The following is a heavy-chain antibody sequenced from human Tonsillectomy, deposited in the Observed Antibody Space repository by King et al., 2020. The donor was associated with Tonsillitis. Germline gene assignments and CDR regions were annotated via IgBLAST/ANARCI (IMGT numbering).Heavy chain of an antibody. V-gene: IGHV3-9*01. CDR2: ISWNSGSI. Sequence: VQLVESGGGLVQPGRSLRLSCAASGFTFDVYAMHWVRQAPGKGLEWVSGISWNSGSIGYADSVKGRFTISRDNAKNSLYLQMNSLRAEDTALYYCAKAPSRKYSSSNFDYWGQGTLVTVSS. D-gene: IGHD6-6*01. J-gene: IGHJ4*02. CDR3: AKAPSRKYSSSNFDY. CDR1: GFTFDVYA.